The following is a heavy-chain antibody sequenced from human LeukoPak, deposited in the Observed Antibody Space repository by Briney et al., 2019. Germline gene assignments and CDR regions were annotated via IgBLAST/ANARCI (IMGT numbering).Heavy chain of an antibody. CDR3: ARRDWNYVGY. CDR1: GFTFSSYE. D-gene: IGHD3/OR15-3a*01. J-gene: IGHJ4*02. Sequence: QSGGSLRLSCAASGFTFSSYEMNWVRQAPGKGLEWVSYISSSGSTIYYADSVKGRFTISRDNAKNSLYLQMNSLRAEDTAVYYCARRDWNYVGYWGQGTLVTVSS. V-gene: IGHV3-48*03. CDR2: ISSSGSTI.